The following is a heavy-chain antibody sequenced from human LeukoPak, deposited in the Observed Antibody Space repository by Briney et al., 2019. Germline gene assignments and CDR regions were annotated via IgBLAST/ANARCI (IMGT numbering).Heavy chain of an antibody. J-gene: IGHJ4*02. CDR2: INPSGGST. V-gene: IGHV1-46*01. D-gene: IGHD6-6*01. CDR3: ARAGLYSSSSALAADY. Sequence: ATVKVSCKASGYTFTSYYMHWVRQAPGQGLEWMGIINPSGGSTSYAQKFQGRVTMTRDTSTSTVYMELSSLRSEDTAVYYCARAGLYSSSSALAADYWGQGTLVTVSS. CDR1: GYTFTSYY.